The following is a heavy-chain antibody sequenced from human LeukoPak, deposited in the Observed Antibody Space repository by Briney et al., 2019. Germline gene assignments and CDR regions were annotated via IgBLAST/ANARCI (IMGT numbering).Heavy chain of an antibody. Sequence: SETLSLTCTVSGASISSYYWSWIRQPPGKGLEWIGCIYDSGTTYYNPSLKSRVTISMDTPKNQLSLKLSSVTAADTAVFYSARHFDGPHPEGNSRLKWFDPWGQGTLATVSS. V-gene: IGHV4-59*08. CDR1: GASISSYY. CDR2: IYDSGTT. J-gene: IGHJ5*02. CDR3: ARHFDGPHPEGNSRLKWFDP. D-gene: IGHD1-1*01.